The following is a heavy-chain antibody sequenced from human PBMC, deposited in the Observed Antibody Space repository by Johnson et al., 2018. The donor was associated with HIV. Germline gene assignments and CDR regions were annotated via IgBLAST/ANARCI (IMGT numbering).Heavy chain of an antibody. J-gene: IGHJ3*02. D-gene: IGHD5-18*01. CDR3: ARVVGYKYGSAGDNDAFDI. CDR2: ITWNGGST. V-gene: IGHV3-20*04. CDR1: GFTFDDYG. Sequence: EVQLVESGGGVVRPGGSLRLSCAASGFTFDDYGMSGVRQAPGKGLEWVSGITWNGGSTGYADSVKGRFTISRDNAKNSLYLQMNSLRAEDTALYYCARVVGYKYGSAGDNDAFDIWGQGTMVTVSS.